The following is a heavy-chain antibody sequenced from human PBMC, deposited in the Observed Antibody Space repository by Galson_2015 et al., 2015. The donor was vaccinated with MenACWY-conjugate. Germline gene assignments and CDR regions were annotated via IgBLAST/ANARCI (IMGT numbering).Heavy chain of an antibody. J-gene: IGHJ3*02. D-gene: IGHD3-22*01. CDR2: ISSRSNTYAT. CDR3: SASRTEGGYDI. Sequence: SLRLSCAASGFTFSDSPVHWVRQASGKGLEWLGRISSRSNTYATTYSASVRGRFTISRDDSKNTAYLQMNSLRTDDTAVYYCSASRTEGGYDIWGQGTMVTVS. V-gene: IGHV3-73*01. CDR1: GFTFSDSP.